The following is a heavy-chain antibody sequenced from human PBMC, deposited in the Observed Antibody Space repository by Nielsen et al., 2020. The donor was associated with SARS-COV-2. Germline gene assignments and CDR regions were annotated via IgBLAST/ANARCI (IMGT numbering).Heavy chain of an antibody. V-gene: IGHV1-69*04. CDR2: IIPILGIA. CDR3: ARGIVALREDYAFDI. Sequence: SVKVSCKASGGTFSSYAISWVRQAPGQGLEWMGRIIPILGIANYAQKFQGRVTITADESTSTAYMELSSLRSEDTAVYYCARGIVALREDYAFDIWGQGTMVTVSS. CDR1: GGTFSSYA. J-gene: IGHJ3*02. D-gene: IGHD5-12*01.